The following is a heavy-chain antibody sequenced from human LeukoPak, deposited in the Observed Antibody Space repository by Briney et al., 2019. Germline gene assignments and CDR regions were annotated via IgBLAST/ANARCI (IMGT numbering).Heavy chain of an antibody. CDR1: GGSISRSSYY. V-gene: IGHV4-39*07. D-gene: IGHD3-10*01. J-gene: IGHJ4*02. CDR2: IYYGGST. Sequence: SETLSLTCTVSGGSISRSSYYWGWIRQPPGKGLEWIGSIYYGGSTYYNPSLKSRVTISVDKSKNQFSLKLSSVTAADTAVYYCARDRRGRPATRGRSQPPYFDYWGQGTLVTVSS. CDR3: ARDRRGRPATRGRSQPPYFDY.